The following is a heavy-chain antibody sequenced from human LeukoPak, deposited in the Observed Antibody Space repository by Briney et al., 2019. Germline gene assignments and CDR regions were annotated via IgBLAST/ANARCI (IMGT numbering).Heavy chain of an antibody. CDR2: IYYSGST. J-gene: IGHJ4*02. CDR3: ARDQDSSGYYLDY. D-gene: IGHD3-22*01. CDR1: GGSISSYY. Sequence: SETLSLTCTVSGGSISSYYWSWIRQPPGKGLEWIGYIYYSGSTNYNPSLKSRVTISVDTSKNQFSLKLSSVTAADTAVYYRARDQDSSGYYLDYWGQGTLVTVSS. V-gene: IGHV4-59*01.